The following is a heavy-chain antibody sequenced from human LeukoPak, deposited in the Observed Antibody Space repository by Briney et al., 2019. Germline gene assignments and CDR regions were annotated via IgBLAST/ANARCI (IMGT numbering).Heavy chain of an antibody. CDR3: ARDTTYYDSSGYYDAFDI. CDR1: GGSISSYY. D-gene: IGHD3-22*01. J-gene: IGHJ3*02. CDR2: IYTSGST. V-gene: IGHV4-4*07. Sequence: SETLSLTCTVSGGSISSYYWSWIRQPAGKGLEWIGRIYTSGSTNYNPSLKSRVTMSVDTSKNQFSLKLSSVTAADTAVYYCARDTTYYDSSGYYDAFDIWGQGTVVTVSS.